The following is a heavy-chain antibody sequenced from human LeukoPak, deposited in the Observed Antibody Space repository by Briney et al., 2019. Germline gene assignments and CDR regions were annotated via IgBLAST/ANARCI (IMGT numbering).Heavy chain of an antibody. Sequence: GGSLRLSCAASGFTFSSYWMHWVRQAPGKGLVWVSRINSDGSSTSYADSVKGRFTISRDNAKNTLYLQMNSLRAEDTAVYYCARFEDFADGYGMDVWGQGTTVTVSS. J-gene: IGHJ6*02. CDR1: GFTFSSYW. V-gene: IGHV3-74*01. CDR2: INSDGSST. D-gene: IGHD2-21*01. CDR3: ARFEDFADGYGMDV.